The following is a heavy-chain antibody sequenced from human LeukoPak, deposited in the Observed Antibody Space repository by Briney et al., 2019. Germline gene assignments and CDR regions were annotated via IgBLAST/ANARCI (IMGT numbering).Heavy chain of an antibody. V-gene: IGHV3-30*02. CDR1: GFTFRSYG. J-gene: IGHJ4*02. CDR2: IRYDGSNK. CDR3: ALINPRTELWFGELFISY. D-gene: IGHD3-10*01. Sequence: GGSLRLSCAAAGFTFRSYGMHWVRQAPGKGLGGVAFIRYDGSNKYYADSVKGRFTISRDNYKTTLYLQMNSLRAEDTAVYYCALINPRTELWFGELFISYWGQGTLVTVSS.